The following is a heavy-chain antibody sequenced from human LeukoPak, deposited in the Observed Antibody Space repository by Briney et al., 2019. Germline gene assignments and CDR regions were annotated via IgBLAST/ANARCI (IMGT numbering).Heavy chain of an antibody. Sequence: SETLSLTCTVSGGSISSYYWSWIRQSPGKGLEWIGYIYYSGSTYYNPSLKSRVTISVDTSKNQFSLKLSSVTAADTAVYYCARGRYYYGSGSTWFDPWGQGTLVTVSS. J-gene: IGHJ5*02. CDR3: ARGRYYYGSGSTWFDP. V-gene: IGHV4-59*08. CDR2: IYYSGST. CDR1: GGSISSYY. D-gene: IGHD3-10*01.